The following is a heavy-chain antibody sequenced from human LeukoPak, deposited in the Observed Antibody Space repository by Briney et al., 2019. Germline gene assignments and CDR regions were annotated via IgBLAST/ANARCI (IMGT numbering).Heavy chain of an antibody. CDR2: INHSAST. D-gene: IGHD2-8*01. V-gene: IGHV4-34*01. J-gene: IGHJ4*02. Sequence: SETLPLTCAVYGGSFSSYYWSWIRQPPGEGLEWIGEINHSASTNYNSSLKSRVTISVDKSENHFSLKLRSVTAADTAVYYCASRRVMTRSFKYWGQGTLVTVSS. CDR3: ASRRVMTRSFKY. CDR1: GGSFSSYY.